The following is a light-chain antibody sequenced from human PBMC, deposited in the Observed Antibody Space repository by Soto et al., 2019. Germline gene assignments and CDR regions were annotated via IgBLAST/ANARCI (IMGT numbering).Light chain of an antibody. J-gene: IGKJ5*01. Sequence: EILLTQSPGTLSLSPGERATLSCWASQSVTSTYLACYQQKPGQAPRLLIYGASSRAIGIPDRFSGSVSGSEFSLTINRLEPADFAVYYCQQYGSSPTFGQGTRLEIK. V-gene: IGKV3-20*01. CDR3: QQYGSSPT. CDR2: GAS. CDR1: QSVTSTY.